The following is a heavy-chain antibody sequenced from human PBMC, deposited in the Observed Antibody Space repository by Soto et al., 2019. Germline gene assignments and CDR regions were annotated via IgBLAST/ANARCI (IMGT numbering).Heavy chain of an antibody. D-gene: IGHD2-15*01. CDR2: IWYDGSNK. Sequence: QVQLVESGGGVVQPGRSLRLSCAASGFIFNAYGMHWVRQAPGKGLEWVAGIWYDGSNKYYADSVKGRFTFSRDKSKNTMSLQMNSLRVEDTAIYYCARWGCSGSNCNLNQRSFDLWGQGTLVTVSS. J-gene: IGHJ4*02. CDR1: GFIFNAYG. V-gene: IGHV3-33*01. CDR3: ARWGCSGSNCNLNQRSFDL.